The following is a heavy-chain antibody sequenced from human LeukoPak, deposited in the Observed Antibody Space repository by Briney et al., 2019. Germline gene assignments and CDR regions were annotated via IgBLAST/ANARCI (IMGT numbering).Heavy chain of an antibody. J-gene: IGHJ4*02. CDR1: GFTFSSYA. V-gene: IGHV3-23*01. D-gene: IGHD3-16*01. Sequence: PGGSLRLSCAASGFTFSSYAMSWVRQAPGKGLEWVSAISTSGGSTYFADSVKGRFTISRDNSKNTVYLQMNSLRAEDTAVYYCATGNWGFDYWGQGTLVTVSS. CDR2: ISTSGGST. CDR3: ATGNWGFDY.